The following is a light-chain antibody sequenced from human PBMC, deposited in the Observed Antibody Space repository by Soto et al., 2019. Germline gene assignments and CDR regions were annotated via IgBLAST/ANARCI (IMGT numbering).Light chain of an antibody. CDR1: SSNIGSNY. CDR3: AAWDDSLSGGWV. J-gene: IGLJ3*02. V-gene: IGLV1-47*01. Sequence: QSVLTQPPSASATPGQRVTISCSGSSSNIGSNYVYWYQQLPGTAPKLLIYRNNQRPSGVPDRFSGSKSGTSGSLAISGLRSEDEADYYCAAWDDSLSGGWVFGGGTKLTVL. CDR2: RNN.